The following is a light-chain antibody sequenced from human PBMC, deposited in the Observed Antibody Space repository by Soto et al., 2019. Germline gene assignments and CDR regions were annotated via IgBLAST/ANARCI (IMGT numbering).Light chain of an antibody. J-gene: IGLJ1*01. Sequence: QSVLTQPPSVSAAPGQKVTISCSGSSSNIGNNYVSWYQQVPGTAPKLLIYDNNKRPSGNPDRFSGSKSGTSATLGISGLQTGDVADYYCGTWDSSLSVHVFGTGTKVTVL. CDR2: DNN. CDR1: SSNIGNNY. V-gene: IGLV1-51*01. CDR3: GTWDSSLSVHV.